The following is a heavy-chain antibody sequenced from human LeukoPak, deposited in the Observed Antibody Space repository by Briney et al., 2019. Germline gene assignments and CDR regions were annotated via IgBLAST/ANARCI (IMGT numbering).Heavy chain of an antibody. J-gene: IGHJ6*03. Sequence: PGGSLRLSCAASGFTISNYWMHWVRQAPGKGLVWVSRINADGISINYADSVKGRFTISRDNAKNTLYLQLNSLRAEDSAVYYCARDQSPSRLYYYMDVWGKGTTVTVSS. CDR3: ARDQSPSRLYYYMDV. CDR1: GFTISNYW. D-gene: IGHD6-25*01. V-gene: IGHV3-74*01. CDR2: INADGISI.